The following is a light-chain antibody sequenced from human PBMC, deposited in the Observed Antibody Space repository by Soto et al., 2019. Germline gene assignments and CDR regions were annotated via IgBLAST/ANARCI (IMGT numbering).Light chain of an antibody. CDR2: EVE. CDR3: CTYTSTVTLVV. V-gene: IGLV2-14*03. Sequence: QSALTQPASVSASPGQSITISCTGTSSDIGDYNYVSWYQQRPGEAPKLILYEVENRPSGISDRFSGSKSGHTASLTISGLRTEDEADYYCCTYTSTVTLVVFGGGTKLTVI. CDR1: SSDIGDYNY. J-gene: IGLJ2*01.